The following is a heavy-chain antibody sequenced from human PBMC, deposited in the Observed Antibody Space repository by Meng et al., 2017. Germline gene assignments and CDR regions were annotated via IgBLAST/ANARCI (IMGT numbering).Heavy chain of an antibody. J-gene: IGHJ4*02. D-gene: IGHD3/OR15-3a*01. Sequence: LWRPGAEVKKPGASVKVSCKASGYTFTSYDINWVRHATGQGLEWMGWMNPNSGNTGYAQKFQGRVTMTRNTSISTAYMELSSLRSEDTAVYYCARGPNRWTGFDYWGQGTLVTVSS. CDR2: MNPNSGNT. V-gene: IGHV1-8*01. CDR3: ARGPNRWTGFDY. CDR1: GYTFTSYD.